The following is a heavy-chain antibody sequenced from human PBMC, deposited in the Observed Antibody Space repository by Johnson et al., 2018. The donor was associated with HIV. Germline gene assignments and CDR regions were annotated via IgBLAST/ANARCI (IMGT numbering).Heavy chain of an antibody. V-gene: IGHV3-30*04. CDR3: ARIGGSYLVLWAFDI. CDR2: ISYDGSNK. CDR1: GFTFSSYA. Sequence: VQLVESGGGVVQPGRSLRLSCAASGFTFSSYAMHWVRQAPGTGLEWVAVISYDGSNKYYADSVKGRFTISRDNSKNTLYMQMNSLKPEDTALYYCARIGGSYLVLWAFDIWGQGTMVTVSS. J-gene: IGHJ3*02. D-gene: IGHD1-26*01.